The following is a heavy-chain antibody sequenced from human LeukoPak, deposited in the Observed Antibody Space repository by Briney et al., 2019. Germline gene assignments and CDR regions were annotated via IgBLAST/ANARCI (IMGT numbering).Heavy chain of an antibody. CDR3: ARDRYYGSGSYFDY. CDR2: IKQDGSEK. CDR1: GFTFSSYW. V-gene: IGHV3-7*01. J-gene: IGHJ4*02. Sequence: GGSLRLSCAASGFTFSSYWMSWVRRAPGKGLEWVANIKQDGSEKYYVDSVKGRFTISRDNAKNSLYLQMNSLRAEDTAVYYCARDRYYGSGSYFDYWGQGTLVTVSS. D-gene: IGHD3-10*01.